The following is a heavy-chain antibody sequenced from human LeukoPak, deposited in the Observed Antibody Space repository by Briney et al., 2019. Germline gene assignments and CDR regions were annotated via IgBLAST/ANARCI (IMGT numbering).Heavy chain of an antibody. V-gene: IGHV3-23*01. Sequence: QPGGSLRLSCAASGFTFSSYWMHWVRQAPGKGLVWVSATSSSDAGKYYADSVRGRFTISRDNSRNTMYLQMNSLRVEDAAVYYCAKAPVTSCRGAFCYPFDSWGQGTLVTVSS. D-gene: IGHD2-15*01. CDR3: AKAPVTSCRGAFCYPFDS. J-gene: IGHJ4*02. CDR1: GFTFSSYW. CDR2: TSSSDAGK.